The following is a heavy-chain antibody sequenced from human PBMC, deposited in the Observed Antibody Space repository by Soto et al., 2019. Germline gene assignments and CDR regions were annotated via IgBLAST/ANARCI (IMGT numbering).Heavy chain of an antibody. CDR2: IYYSGST. D-gene: IGHD3-9*01. V-gene: IGHV4-59*01. CDR1: GGSISSYY. Sequence: PSETLSLTCTVSGGSISSYYWSWIRQPPGKGLEWIGYIYYSGSTNYNPSLKSRVTISVDTSKNQFSLKLSSVTAADTAVYYCAGGNPYYDILTGPYHSWGQGTLVTVSP. J-gene: IGHJ4*02. CDR3: AGGNPYYDILTGPYHS.